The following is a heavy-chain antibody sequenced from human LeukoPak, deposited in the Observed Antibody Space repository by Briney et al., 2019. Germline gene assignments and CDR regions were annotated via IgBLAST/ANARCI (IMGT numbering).Heavy chain of an antibody. V-gene: IGHV1-2*02. CDR1: GYTFTGYY. CDR3: ARETIEPRVAFDP. Sequence: ASVKVSCKASGYTFTGYYMHWVRQAPGQGLEWMGWLNPNSGGTNYAQKFQGRVTMTRDTSISTAYMELSRLRSDDTAVYSCARETIEPRVAFDPWGQGTLVTVSS. CDR2: LNPNSGGT. J-gene: IGHJ5*02.